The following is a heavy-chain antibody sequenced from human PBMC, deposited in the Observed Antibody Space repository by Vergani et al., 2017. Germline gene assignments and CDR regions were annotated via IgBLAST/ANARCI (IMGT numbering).Heavy chain of an antibody. J-gene: IGHJ4*02. Sequence: EVQLVQSGAEVKKPGESLKISCKGSGYSFTSYWIGWVRQAPGKGLEWVSAISGSGGSTYYADSVKGRFTISRDNSKNTLYLQMNSLRAEDTAVYYCAKDWSPTVVTRSYWGQGTLVTVSS. CDR1: GYSFTSYW. CDR3: AKDWSPTVVTRSY. D-gene: IGHD4-23*01. V-gene: IGHV3-23*04. CDR2: ISGSGGST.